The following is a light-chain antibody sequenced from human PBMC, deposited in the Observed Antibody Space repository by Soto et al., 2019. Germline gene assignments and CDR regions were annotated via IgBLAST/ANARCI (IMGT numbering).Light chain of an antibody. CDR1: QSVNTY. Sequence: EIVLTQSPATLSLSPGERATLSCRASQSVNTYLAWYQQKPGLAPRLLIYDASNRATGIPARFSGSGSGTDFTLTISSLEPEDFAVYYCQQRSTWPLITFGQGIRLEIK. J-gene: IGKJ5*01. CDR2: DAS. V-gene: IGKV3-11*01. CDR3: QQRSTWPLIT.